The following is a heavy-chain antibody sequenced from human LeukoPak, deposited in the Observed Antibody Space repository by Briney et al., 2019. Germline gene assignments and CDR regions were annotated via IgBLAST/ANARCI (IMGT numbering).Heavy chain of an antibody. CDR3: ERPDYDNNY. CDR2: IRYDGSNK. V-gene: IGHV3-30*02. J-gene: IGHJ4*02. CDR1: GFTFSSYA. D-gene: IGHD3-22*01. Sequence: GGSLRLSCAASGFTFSSYAMSWVRQAPGKGLEWVAFIRYDGSNKYYADSVKGRFTISRDNSKNTLYLQMNSLRAEDTAVYYCERPDYDNNYWGQGTLVTVSS.